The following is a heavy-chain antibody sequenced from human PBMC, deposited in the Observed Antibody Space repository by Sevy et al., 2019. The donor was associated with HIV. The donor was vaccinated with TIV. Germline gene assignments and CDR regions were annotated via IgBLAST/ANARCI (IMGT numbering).Heavy chain of an antibody. J-gene: IGHJ3*02. CDR2: ISSSGSTI. V-gene: IGHV3-11*01. CDR3: ARKNYDFWSGSYDASDI. D-gene: IGHD3-3*01. CDR1: GFTFSDYY. Sequence: GEALKISCAASGFTFSDYYMSWIRQAPGKGLEWVSYISSSGSTIYYADSVKGRFTISRDNAKNSLYLQMNSLRAEDTAVYYCARKNYDFWSGSYDASDIWGQGTMVTVSS.